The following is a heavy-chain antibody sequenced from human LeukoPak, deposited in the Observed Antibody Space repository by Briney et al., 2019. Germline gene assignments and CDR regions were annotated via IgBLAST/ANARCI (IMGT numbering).Heavy chain of an antibody. CDR1: GYTFTSYY. CDR2: ISAYNGNT. V-gene: IGHV1-18*04. D-gene: IGHD1-26*01. Sequence: ASVKVSCKASGYTFTSYYMHWVRQAPGQGLEWMGWISAYNGNTNYAQKLQGRVTMTTDTSTSTAYMELRSLRSDDTAVYYCAVTPYSGSYYWGQGTLVTVSS. J-gene: IGHJ4*02. CDR3: AVTPYSGSYY.